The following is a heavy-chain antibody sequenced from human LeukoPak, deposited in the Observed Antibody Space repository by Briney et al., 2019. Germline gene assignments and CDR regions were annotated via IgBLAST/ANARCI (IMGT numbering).Heavy chain of an antibody. CDR2: ITITHT. Sequence: PGGSLRLSCAASGFTFSDYYMSWIRQAPGKGLEWVSYITITHTNYADSVKGRFTISRDNAKNSLYLQMNSLRAEDTAVYYCTRGGNSDIWGQGIMVTVSS. J-gene: IGHJ3*02. V-gene: IGHV3-11*06. CDR3: TRGGNSDI. D-gene: IGHD4-23*01. CDR1: GFTFSDYY.